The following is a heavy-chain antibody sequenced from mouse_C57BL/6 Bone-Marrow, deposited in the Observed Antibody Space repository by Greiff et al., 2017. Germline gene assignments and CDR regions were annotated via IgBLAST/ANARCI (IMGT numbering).Heavy chain of an antibody. Sequence: QVQLQQSGAELARPGASVKLSCKASGYTFTSSGISWVKQRTGQGLEWIGEIYPRSGNTYYNEKFKGKATLTADKSSSTAYMELRSLTSEDSAVYFCARGDLAWCAYWGQGTLVTVSA. J-gene: IGHJ3*01. CDR2: IYPRSGNT. CDR3: ARGDLAWCAY. V-gene: IGHV1-81*01. CDR1: GYTFTSSG.